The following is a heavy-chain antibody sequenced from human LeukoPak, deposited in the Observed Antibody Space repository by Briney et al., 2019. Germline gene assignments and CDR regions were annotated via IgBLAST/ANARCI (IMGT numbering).Heavy chain of an antibody. D-gene: IGHD3-16*02. CDR1: GYRFTGCY. J-gene: IGHJ4*02. CDR2: INPNSGVT. CDR3: ARQQEVSGYFDY. V-gene: IGHV1-2*02. Sequence: ASVKVSCKASGYRFTGCYMHWVRQAPGQGLEWMGWINPNSGVTNYAQNFQGRVSMTRDTSISTAYMELSRMRSDDTAVYYCARQQEVSGYFDYWGQGTLVTVSS.